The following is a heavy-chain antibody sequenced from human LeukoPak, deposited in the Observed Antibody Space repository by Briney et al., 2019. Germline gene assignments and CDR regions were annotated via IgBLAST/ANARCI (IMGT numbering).Heavy chain of an antibody. V-gene: IGHV3-53*01. CDR3: ARGEWEPRFDY. Sequence: GGSLRLSCAASGFTVSSNYMSWVRQAPGKGLEWVSVIYSGGSTYYADSVKGRFTISRDNSKNTLYLQMNSLRAEDTAVYYCARGEWEPRFDYWGQGTLVTVSS. J-gene: IGHJ4*02. CDR2: IYSGGST. CDR1: GFTVSSNY. D-gene: IGHD1-26*01.